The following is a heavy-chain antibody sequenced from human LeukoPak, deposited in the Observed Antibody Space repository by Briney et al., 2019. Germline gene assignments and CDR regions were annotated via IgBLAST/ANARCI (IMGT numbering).Heavy chain of an antibody. J-gene: IGHJ4*02. V-gene: IGHV3-30*02. CDR2: IRYDGSNK. CDR1: GFTFSSYG. CDR3: AKDLCSSTSRPMHY. Sequence: EGSLRLSCSASGFTFSSYGMHWVRQAPGKGLEGVAFIRYDGSNKYYADSVKGRFTIYRDNSKNTLYLQMNSLRAEDTAVYCCAKDLCSSTSRPMHYGGQGTLVTVPS. D-gene: IGHD2-2*01.